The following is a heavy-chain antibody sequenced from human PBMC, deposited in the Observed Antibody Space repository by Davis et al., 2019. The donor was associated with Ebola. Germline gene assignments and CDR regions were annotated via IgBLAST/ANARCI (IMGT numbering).Heavy chain of an antibody. D-gene: IGHD2-2*02. Sequence: PGGSLRLSCAASGFTFSSYAMHWVRQAPGKGLEWVSVIYSGGSTYYADSVKGRFTISRDNSKNTLYLQMNSLRAEDTAVYYCARGSGIVVVPAAILRGWFDPWGQGTLVTVSS. CDR2: IYSGGST. J-gene: IGHJ5*02. CDR3: ARGSGIVVVPAAILRGWFDP. V-gene: IGHV3-53*01. CDR1: GFTFSSYA.